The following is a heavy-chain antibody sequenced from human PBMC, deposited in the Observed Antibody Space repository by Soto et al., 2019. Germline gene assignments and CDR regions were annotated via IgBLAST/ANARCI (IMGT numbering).Heavy chain of an antibody. J-gene: IGHJ4*01. CDR1: GFKLSYNY. V-gene: IGHV3-72*01. CDR3: VRASFFSNSSGNTRCFDY. CDR2: SIRKAQGYST. D-gene: IGHD3-22*01. Sequence: FLSLSCASSGFKLSYNYIDELRQAPGKGREWAGHSIRKAQGYSTAYAASVKGRLTTSRDESQNSVYLQMDSLKTGDTAVYYCVRASFFSNSSGNTRCFDYCGQGTLVT.